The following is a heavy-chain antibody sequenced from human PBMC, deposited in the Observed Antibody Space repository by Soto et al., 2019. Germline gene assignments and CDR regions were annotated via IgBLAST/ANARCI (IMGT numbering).Heavy chain of an antibody. V-gene: IGHV4-30-4*01. CDR2: IYYSGST. Sequence: SETLSLTCTVSGGSISSGDYYWSWIRQPPGKGLEWIGYIYYSGSTYYNPSLKSRVTISVDTSKNQFSLKLSSVTAADTAVYYCARDSPADRGDWFDQWGQGTVVTV. J-gene: IGHJ5*02. D-gene: IGHD2-2*01. CDR3: ARDSPADRGDWFDQ. CDR1: GGSISSGDYY.